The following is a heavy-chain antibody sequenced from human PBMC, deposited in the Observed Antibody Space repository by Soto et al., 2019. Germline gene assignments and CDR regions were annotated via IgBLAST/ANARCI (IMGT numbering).Heavy chain of an antibody. V-gene: IGHV4-34*01. CDR3: ARGLGGHKPRWFDP. J-gene: IGHJ5*02. Sequence: SETLSLTCAVYGGSFSGYYWSWIRQPPGKGLEWIGEINHSGSTNYNPSLKSRVTISVDTSKNQFSLKLSSVTAADTAVYYCARGLGGHKPRWFDPWGQGTLVTVSS. CDR2: INHSGST. CDR1: GGSFSGYY.